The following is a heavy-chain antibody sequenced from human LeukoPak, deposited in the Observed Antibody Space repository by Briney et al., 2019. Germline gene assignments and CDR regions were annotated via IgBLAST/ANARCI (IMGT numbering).Heavy chain of an antibody. J-gene: IGHJ3*02. CDR2: INHSGST. CDR3: ARRRRYFDWLKGYAFDI. D-gene: IGHD3-9*01. CDR1: GGSFIGYY. Sequence: PSEALSLTCAVYGGSFIGYYWSWIRQPPGKGLEWIGEINHSGSTNYNPSLKSRVTISVDTSKNQFSLKLSSVTAADTAVYYCARRRRYFDWLKGYAFDIWGQGTMVTVSS. V-gene: IGHV4-34*01.